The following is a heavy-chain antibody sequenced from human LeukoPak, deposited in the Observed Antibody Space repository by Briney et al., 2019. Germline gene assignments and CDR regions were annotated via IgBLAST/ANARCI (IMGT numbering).Heavy chain of an antibody. CDR2: IYYSGST. V-gene: IGHV4-31*03. D-gene: IGHD1-20*01. CDR1: GGSISSGGYY. CDR3: AGRITGTTASYYYYYGMDV. J-gene: IGHJ6*02. Sequence: SETLSLTCTVSGGSISSGGYYWSWLRQHPGKGLEWIGYIYYSGSTYYNPSLKSRVTISVDTSKNQFSLKLSSVTAADTAVYYCAGRITGTTASYYYYYGMDVWGQGTTVTVSS.